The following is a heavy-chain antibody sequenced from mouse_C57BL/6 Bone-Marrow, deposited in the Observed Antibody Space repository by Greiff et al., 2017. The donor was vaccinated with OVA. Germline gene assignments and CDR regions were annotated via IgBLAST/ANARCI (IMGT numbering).Heavy chain of an antibody. CDR2: INPDSSTI. CDR1: GIDFSRYW. Sequence: EVQVVESGGGLVQPGGSLKLSCAASGIDFSRYWMSWVRRAPGKGLEWIGDINPDSSTIDYAPFVADKFIIFRDNAKNTLYLQMNKVRSEDTALYYCARLGYAMDYWGQGTSVTVSS. CDR3: ARLGYAMDY. V-gene: IGHV4-1*01. J-gene: IGHJ4*01.